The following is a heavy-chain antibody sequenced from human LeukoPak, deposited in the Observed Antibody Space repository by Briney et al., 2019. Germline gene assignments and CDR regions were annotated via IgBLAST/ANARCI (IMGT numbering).Heavy chain of an antibody. J-gene: IGHJ6*03. CDR3: ARHGYYYYYMDV. V-gene: IGHV4-4*09. Sequence: PSETLSLTCTVSGGSISSYYWSWIRQPPGKGLEWIGYIYTSGSTNYNPSLKSRVTISVDTSKNQFSLKLSSVTAADTAVYYCARHGYYYYYMDVWGKGTTVTVSS. CDR1: GGSISSYY. CDR2: IYTSGST.